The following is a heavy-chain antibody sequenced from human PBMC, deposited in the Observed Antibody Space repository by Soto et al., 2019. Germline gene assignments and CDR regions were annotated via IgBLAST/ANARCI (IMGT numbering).Heavy chain of an antibody. D-gene: IGHD4-17*01. CDR2: INPKSGDT. CDR3: ASGGSTVTREFDY. V-gene: IGHV1-2*04. Sequence: QVHLVQSGAEVKKPGASVTVSCKASGYTFTGFYMHWVRQAPGQGLEWMGWINPKSGDTEYAQKFQGWVTMTRDTSISTAYMELSRLKSDDTAVYYCASGGSTVTREFDYWGQGTLVSVSS. CDR1: GYTFTGFY. J-gene: IGHJ4*02.